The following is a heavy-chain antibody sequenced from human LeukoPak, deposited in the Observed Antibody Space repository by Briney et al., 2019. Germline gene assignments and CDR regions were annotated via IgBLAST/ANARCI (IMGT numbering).Heavy chain of an antibody. J-gene: IGHJ4*02. CDR3: ARLPPVGPGLDDY. CDR2: IYYSGST. V-gene: IGHV4-59*01. D-gene: IGHD3/OR15-3a*01. CDR1: GDSISNYY. Sequence: PSETLSLTCTVSGDSISNYYWSWVRQPPGKGLEWIGYIYYSGSTNYNPSLKSRVSISADTSKNQFSLKLSSVTAADTAVYYCARLPPVGPGLDDYWGQGTLVTVSS.